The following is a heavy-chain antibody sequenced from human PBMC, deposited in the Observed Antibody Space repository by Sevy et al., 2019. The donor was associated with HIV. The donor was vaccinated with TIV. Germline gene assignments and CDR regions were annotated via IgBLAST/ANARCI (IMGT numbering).Heavy chain of an antibody. J-gene: IGHJ5*02. CDR3: ARGGSRYCSSTSCYGWFDP. CDR1: GGSVSSGSYY. Sequence: SETLSLTCTVSGGSVSSGSYYWSWIRQPPGKGLEWIGYIYYSGSTNYNPSLKSRVTISVDTSKNQFSLKLSSVTAADTAVYYCARGGSRYCSSTSCYGWFDPSGQGTMVTVSS. D-gene: IGHD2-2*01. V-gene: IGHV4-61*01. CDR2: IYYSGST.